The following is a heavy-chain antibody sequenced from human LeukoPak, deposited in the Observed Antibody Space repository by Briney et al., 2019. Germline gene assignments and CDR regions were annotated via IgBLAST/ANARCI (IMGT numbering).Heavy chain of an antibody. Sequence: ASVKVSCKASGYTFTGYYMHWVRQAPGQGLEWMGWINPNSGGTNYAQKFQGRVTMTRDTSISTAYMELSRLRSDDTAVYYCARDGGEYCSSTSCDPGYWGQGTLVTVSS. CDR2: INPNSGGT. J-gene: IGHJ4*02. CDR3: ARDGGEYCSSTSCDPGY. CDR1: GYTFTGYY. D-gene: IGHD2-2*01. V-gene: IGHV1-2*02.